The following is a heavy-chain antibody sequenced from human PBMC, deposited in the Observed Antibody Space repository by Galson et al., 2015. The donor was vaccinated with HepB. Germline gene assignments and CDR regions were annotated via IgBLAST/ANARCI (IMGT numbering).Heavy chain of an antibody. CDR1: GFTFSSYA. CDR3: ARSRVRYDILTGYSPDYGMDV. V-gene: IGHV3-23*01. Sequence: SLRLSCAASGFTFSSYAMSWVRQAPGKGLEWVSAISGSGGSTYYADSVKGRFTISRDNSKNTLYLQMNSLRAEDTAVYYCARSRVRYDILTGYSPDYGMDVWGQGTTVTVSS. D-gene: IGHD3-9*01. CDR2: ISGSGGST. J-gene: IGHJ6*02.